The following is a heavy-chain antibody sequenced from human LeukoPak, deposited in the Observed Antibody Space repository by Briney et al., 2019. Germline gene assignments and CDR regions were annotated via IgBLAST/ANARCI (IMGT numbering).Heavy chain of an antibody. J-gene: IGHJ5*02. CDR1: GYTFTSYY. Sequence: ASVKVSCKASGYTFTSYYMHWVRQAPGQGLEWMGIINPSGGSTSYTQKFQGRVTMTRDTSTSTVYMELSSLRSEDTAVYYCAGGDSSGYWFDPWGQGTLVTVSS. CDR2: INPSGGST. CDR3: AGGDSSGYWFDP. V-gene: IGHV1-46*01. D-gene: IGHD3-22*01.